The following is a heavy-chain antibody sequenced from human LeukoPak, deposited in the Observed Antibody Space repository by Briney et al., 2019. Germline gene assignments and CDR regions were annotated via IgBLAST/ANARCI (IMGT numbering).Heavy chain of an antibody. CDR2: IISTGTI. J-gene: IGHJ4*02. CDR1: GASISGYY. Sequence: SETLSLTCTVSGASISGYYWSWIRQPPGKRLEWIGYIISTGTINYNPSLKSRVTISIDTSKNQLSLQLTSVTAADTAVYYCARGRRDGYNWYYFDYWGQGTLVTVSS. D-gene: IGHD5-24*01. V-gene: IGHV4-59*01. CDR3: ARGRRDGYNWYYFDY.